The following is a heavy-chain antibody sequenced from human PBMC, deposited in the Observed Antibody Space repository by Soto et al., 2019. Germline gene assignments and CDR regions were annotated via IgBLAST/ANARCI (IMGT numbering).Heavy chain of an antibody. V-gene: IGHV5-51*01. Sequence: GESLKISCKGSGYSFTSYWIGWVRQMPGKGLEWMGIIYPGDSDTRYSPSFQGQVTISADKSISTAYLQWSSLKASDTAMYYCARAHSQYSSSLNWFDPWGQGTLVTVSS. J-gene: IGHJ5*02. CDR3: ARAHSQYSSSLNWFDP. CDR2: IYPGDSDT. D-gene: IGHD6-6*01. CDR1: GYSFTSYW.